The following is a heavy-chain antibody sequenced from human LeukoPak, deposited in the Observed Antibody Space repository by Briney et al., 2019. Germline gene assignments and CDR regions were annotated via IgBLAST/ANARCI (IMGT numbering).Heavy chain of an antibody. Sequence: GGSLRLSCAASGFTFDDYAMHWVRQAPGKGLEWVSGISWNSGSIGYADSVRGRFTISRDNAKNSLYLQMNSLRAEDTALYYCAKATYYDILTGYDYWGQGTLVTVSS. CDR2: ISWNSGSI. CDR3: AKATYYDILTGYDY. CDR1: GFTFDDYA. D-gene: IGHD3-9*01. J-gene: IGHJ4*02. V-gene: IGHV3-9*01.